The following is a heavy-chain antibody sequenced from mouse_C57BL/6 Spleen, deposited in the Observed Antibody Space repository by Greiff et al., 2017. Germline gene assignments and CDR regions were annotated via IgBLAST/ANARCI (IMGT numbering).Heavy chain of an antibody. J-gene: IGHJ4*01. CDR1: GYTFTTYP. D-gene: IGHD2-3*01. CDR2: FHPYNDDT. Sequence: VQGVESGAELVKPGASVKMSCKASGYTFTTYPIEWMKQNHGKSLEWIGNFHPYNDDTKYNEKFKGKATLTVEKSSSTVYLELSRLTSDDSAVYYCARSVYDGYFGAMDYWGQGTSVTVSS. V-gene: IGHV1-47*01. CDR3: ARSVYDGYFGAMDY.